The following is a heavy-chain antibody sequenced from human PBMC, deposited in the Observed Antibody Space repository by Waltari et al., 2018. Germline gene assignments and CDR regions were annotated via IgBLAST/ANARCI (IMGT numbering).Heavy chain of an antibody. Sequence: QLQLQESGPGLVKPSETLSLTCTVSGGSISSSSYYWGWIRQPPGKGLEWIGSIYYSWSTYYNPSLKSRVTISVDTSKNQFSLKLSSVTAADTAVYYCARALITIFGVVHNWFDPWGQGTLVTVSS. V-gene: IGHV4-39*07. D-gene: IGHD3-3*01. J-gene: IGHJ5*02. CDR3: ARALITIFGVVHNWFDP. CDR1: GGSISSSSYY. CDR2: IYYSWST.